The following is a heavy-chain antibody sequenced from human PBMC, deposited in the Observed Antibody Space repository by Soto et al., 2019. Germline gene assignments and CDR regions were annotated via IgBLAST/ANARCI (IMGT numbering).Heavy chain of an antibody. CDR1: GYSFATYW. CDR2: IFPGDSDT. CDR3: ARQGFGELYNMDV. V-gene: IGHV5-51*01. Sequence: EVQLVQSGAEVKKSGESLKISCKGSGYSFATYWIAWVRQVPGKGLEWMGIIFPGDSDTRYSPSFQGQVTISVDKSISTAYLQWSSLKASDTAMYFCARQGFGELYNMDVWGQGTTVTVSS. D-gene: IGHD3-10*01. J-gene: IGHJ6*02.